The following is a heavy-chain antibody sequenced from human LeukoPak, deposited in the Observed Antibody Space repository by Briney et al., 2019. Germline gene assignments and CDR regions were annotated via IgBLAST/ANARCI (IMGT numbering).Heavy chain of an antibody. CDR2: IYPGDSDT. V-gene: IGHV5-51*01. CDR1: GYSFTSYW. D-gene: IGHD3-16*01. J-gene: IGHJ3*02. CDR3: ATSSGSYGYDAFDI. Sequence: NHGESLKISCKGSGYSFTSYWIGWVRQMPGKGLEWMEIIYPGDSDTRYSPSFQGQVTISADKSISTAYLQWSSLKASDTAMYYCATSSGSYGYDAFDIWGQGTMVTVSS.